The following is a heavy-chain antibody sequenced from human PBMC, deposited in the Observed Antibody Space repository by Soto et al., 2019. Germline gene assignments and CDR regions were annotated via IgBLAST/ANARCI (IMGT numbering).Heavy chain of an antibody. J-gene: IGHJ4*02. CDR2: ISGSGGST. CDR3: AKDNYDILTGLYYFDY. CDR1: GFTFSSYA. D-gene: IGHD3-9*01. V-gene: IGHV3-23*01. Sequence: HPGGSLRLSCAASGFTFSSYAMSWVRQAPGKGLEWVSAISGSGGSTYYADSVKGRFTISRDNSKNTLYLQMNSLRAEDTAVYYYAKDNYDILTGLYYFDYWGQGTLVTVSS.